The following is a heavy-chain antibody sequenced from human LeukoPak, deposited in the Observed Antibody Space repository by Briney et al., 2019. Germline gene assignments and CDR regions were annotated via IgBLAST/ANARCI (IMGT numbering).Heavy chain of an antibody. V-gene: IGHV3-23*01. Sequence: PGGSLRLSCAASGFTFSSYAMSWVRQAPGKGLEWVSAISGDGGSTYYADSVKGRFTISRDNSKNTLYLQMNSLRAEDTAVYYCAKSSGFVDFWSGYPHYFDYWGQGTLVTVSS. CDR2: ISGDGGST. CDR3: AKSSGFVDFWSGYPHYFDY. CDR1: GFTFSSYA. J-gene: IGHJ4*02. D-gene: IGHD3-3*01.